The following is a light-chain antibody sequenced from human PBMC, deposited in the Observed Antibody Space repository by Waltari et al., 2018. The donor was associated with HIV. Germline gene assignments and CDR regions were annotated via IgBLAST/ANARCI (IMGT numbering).Light chain of an antibody. Sequence: DIHLTQSPSFLSASVGARVTITCRASQDSSNYRAWYKQRPGKAPNLLIYSTSTLQSGVPARFRGSRSRTEFTLTIASLQAEDFATYFCQQLNTYPHPFGQGTKVEI. CDR3: QQLNTYPHP. J-gene: IGKJ2*01. V-gene: IGKV1-9*01. CDR2: STS. CDR1: QDSSNY.